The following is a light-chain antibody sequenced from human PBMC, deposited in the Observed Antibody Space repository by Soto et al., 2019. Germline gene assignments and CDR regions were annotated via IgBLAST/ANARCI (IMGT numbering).Light chain of an antibody. CDR2: GAS. CDR1: QSISDT. CDR3: QQYNNWPWK. V-gene: IGKV3-15*01. J-gene: IGKJ1*01. Sequence: IVMTHSPATLSVSPGGRATLSFRASQSISDTLAWYQQKPGQAPRLLIYGASTRAPGFPARFSGSGSGTDFTLTISSLQSEDFAVYYCQQYNNWPWKFGQGTKVDIK.